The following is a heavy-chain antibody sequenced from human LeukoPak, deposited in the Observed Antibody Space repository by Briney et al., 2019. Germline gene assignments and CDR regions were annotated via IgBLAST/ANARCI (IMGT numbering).Heavy chain of an antibody. Sequence: GGSLRLSCAASGFTFSSYWMSWVRQAPGKGLEWVANIKPDGSEKYCVDSVKGRFTISRDNAKKSLYLQMNSLRAEDTAVYYCARVNGDYAVFELGYFDLWGRGTLVTVSS. D-gene: IGHD4-17*01. CDR1: GFTFSSYW. CDR2: IKPDGSEK. J-gene: IGHJ2*01. V-gene: IGHV3-7*01. CDR3: ARVNGDYAVFELGYFDL.